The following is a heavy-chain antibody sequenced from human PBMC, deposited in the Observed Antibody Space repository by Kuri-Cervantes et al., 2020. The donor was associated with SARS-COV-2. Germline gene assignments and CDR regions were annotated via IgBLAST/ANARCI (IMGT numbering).Heavy chain of an antibody. CDR3: ASTFFYYDILTGYYSY. CDR1: GYTFTSYG. CDR2: ISAYNGNT. J-gene: IGHJ4*02. D-gene: IGHD3-9*01. V-gene: IGHV1-18*01. Sequence: ASVKVSCKASGYTFTSYGISWVRQAPGQGLEWMGWISAYNGNTNYAQKLQGRVTMTTDTSTSTAYMELRSLRSEDTAVYYCASTFFYYDILTGYYSYWGQGTLVTVSS.